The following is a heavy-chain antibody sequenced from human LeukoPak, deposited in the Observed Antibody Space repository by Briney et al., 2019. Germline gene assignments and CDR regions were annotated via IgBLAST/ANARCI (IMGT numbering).Heavy chain of an antibody. Sequence: GESLKISCKGSGYSFSTYRIGWVRQMPGKGLEWMGIIYPGDSDTRYSPSFQGQVTISADKSISTAYLQWSSLKASDTAMYYCARQQKVDRITAFDIWGQGTMVTVSS. V-gene: IGHV5-51*01. J-gene: IGHJ3*02. CDR1: GYSFSTYR. CDR2: IYPGDSDT. CDR3: ARQQKVDRITAFDI.